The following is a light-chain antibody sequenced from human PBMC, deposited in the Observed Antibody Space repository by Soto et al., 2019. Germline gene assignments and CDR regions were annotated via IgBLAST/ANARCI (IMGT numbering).Light chain of an antibody. CDR2: LGS. V-gene: IGKV2-28*01. CDR1: QSLLHSNGYNY. CDR3: MQALQAPDT. Sequence: VMRRSPLSLPVTPAEPASISCRSSQSLLHSNGYNYLDWYLQKPGQSPQLLIYLGSNRASGVPDRFSGSGSGTDFTLKISRVEAEDVGVYYCMQALQAPDTFGQGTKVDIK. J-gene: IGKJ1*01.